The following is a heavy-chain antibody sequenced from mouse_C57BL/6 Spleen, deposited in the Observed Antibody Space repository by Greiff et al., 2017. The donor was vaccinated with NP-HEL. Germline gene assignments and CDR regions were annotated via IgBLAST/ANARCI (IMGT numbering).Heavy chain of an antibody. CDR1: GYTFTSYW. Sequence: QVQLQQPGAELVKPGASVKLSCKASGYTFTSYWMQWVKQRPGQGLEWIGEIDPSDSYTNYNQKFKGKATLTVDTSSSTAYMQLSSLTSEDSAVYYCARLGTTVVASDYWGQGTTLTVSS. CDR3: ARLGTTVVASDY. CDR2: IDPSDSYT. D-gene: IGHD1-1*01. J-gene: IGHJ2*01. V-gene: IGHV1-50*01.